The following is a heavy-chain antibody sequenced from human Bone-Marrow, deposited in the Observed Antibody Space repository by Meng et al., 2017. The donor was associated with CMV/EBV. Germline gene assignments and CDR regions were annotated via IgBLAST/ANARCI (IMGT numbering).Heavy chain of an antibody. CDR2: INPNSGGT. D-gene: IGHD2-2*01. V-gene: IGHV1-2*02. J-gene: IGHJ6*02. CDR1: GYTFTSYY. Sequence: ASVKVSCKASGYTFTSYYMHWVRQAPGQGLEWMGWINPNSGGTNYAQKFQGRVTMTRDTSISTAYMELSRLRSDDSAVYYCAREYCSRTSCYGMDVWGQGTTVTVSS. CDR3: AREYCSRTSCYGMDV.